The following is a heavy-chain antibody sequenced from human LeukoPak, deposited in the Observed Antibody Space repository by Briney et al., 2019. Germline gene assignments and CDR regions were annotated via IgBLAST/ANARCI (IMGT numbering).Heavy chain of an antibody. CDR2: IYTSGST. J-gene: IGHJ6*02. D-gene: IGHD1-20*01. V-gene: IGHV4-4*07. CDR1: GGSISSYY. CDR3: ARDNWNDTPDYYYGMDV. Sequence: SETLSLTCTVSGGSISSYYWSWIRQPAGKGLEWIGRIYTSGSTNYNPSLKSRVTISVDTSKNQFSLKLSSVTAADTAVYYCARDNWNDTPDYYYGMDVWGQGTTVTVSS.